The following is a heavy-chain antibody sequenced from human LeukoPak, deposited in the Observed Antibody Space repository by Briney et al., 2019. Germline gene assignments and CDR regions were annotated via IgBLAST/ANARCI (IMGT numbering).Heavy chain of an antibody. CDR1: GLTFSSYW. CDR3: ARDRRLWNMDV. Sequence: GGSLRLSCAASGLTFSSYWMHWVRQAPGKGLVWVSRINSDGSTTTYADSVKGRFTISRDNAKNTLYLQMNSLRAEYTAVYYCARDRRLWNMDVWGTGTTVTISS. V-gene: IGHV3-74*01. CDR2: INSDGSTT. J-gene: IGHJ6*03. D-gene: IGHD4/OR15-4a*01.